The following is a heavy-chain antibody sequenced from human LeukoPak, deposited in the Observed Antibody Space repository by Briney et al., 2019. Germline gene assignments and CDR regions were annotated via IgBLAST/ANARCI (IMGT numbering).Heavy chain of an antibody. CDR3: VRVRSVAGSDYLDY. Sequence: GGSLSLSCAVSGFTFSDHFLDWVRQAPGKGLEWVGRSRNKAKSYTTEYAASVKGRFTISRDDSKTSLYLQMKSLKTEDTAVYYCVRVRSVAGSDYLDYWGQGTLVTVSS. J-gene: IGHJ4*02. V-gene: IGHV3-72*01. D-gene: IGHD6-19*01. CDR2: SRNKAKSYTT. CDR1: GFTFSDHF.